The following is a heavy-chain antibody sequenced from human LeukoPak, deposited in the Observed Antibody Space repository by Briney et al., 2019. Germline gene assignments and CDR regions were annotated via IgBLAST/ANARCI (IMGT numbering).Heavy chain of an antibody. J-gene: IGHJ5*02. V-gene: IGHV2-5*01. CDR2: IYWNDDK. D-gene: IGHD4-17*01. CDR1: GFSLSTSGVG. CDR3: AHAKDDYGDYEVVDP. Sequence: SGPTLVKPTQTLTLTCTFSGFSLSTSGVGVGLIRQPPGKALEGLALIYWNDDKRYSPSLKSRLTITKDTSKIQVVLTMTNMDPVDTATYYCAHAKDDYGDYEVVDPWGQGTLVTVSS.